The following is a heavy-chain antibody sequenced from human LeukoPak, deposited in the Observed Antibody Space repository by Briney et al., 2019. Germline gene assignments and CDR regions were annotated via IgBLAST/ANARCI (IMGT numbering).Heavy chain of an antibody. CDR3: AKRRGLELLYYYYMDV. CDR1: GFTFNSYA. J-gene: IGHJ6*03. Sequence: GGSLRLSCAASGFTFNSYAMSWLRPAPGKGLGWVSAISGSGGSTYYADSVKGRFTISRDNSKNTLYLQMNSLRAEDTAVYYCAKRRGLELLYYYYMDVWGRGTTVTVSS. V-gene: IGHV3-23*01. D-gene: IGHD1-7*01. CDR2: ISGSGGST.